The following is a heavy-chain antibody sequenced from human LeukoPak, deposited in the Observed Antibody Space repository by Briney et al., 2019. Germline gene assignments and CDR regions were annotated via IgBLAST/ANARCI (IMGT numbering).Heavy chain of an antibody. CDR1: GYTFTGYY. Sequence: ASVKVSCKASGYTFTGYYMHWVRQAPGQGLEWMGWINPNSGGTNYAQKFQGRVTMTRDMSTSTVYMELSSLRSEDTAVYYCARLDFYYYDSRDYWGQGTLVTVSS. V-gene: IGHV1-2*02. CDR3: ARLDFYYYDSRDY. J-gene: IGHJ4*02. CDR2: INPNSGGT. D-gene: IGHD3-22*01.